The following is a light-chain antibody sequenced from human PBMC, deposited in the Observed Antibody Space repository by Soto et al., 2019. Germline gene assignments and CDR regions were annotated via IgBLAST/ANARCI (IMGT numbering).Light chain of an antibody. CDR2: GNS. CDR1: SSNIGAGYD. J-gene: IGLJ2*01. CDR3: QSYDSSLSGGVV. Sequence: QSVLTQPPSVSGAPGQRVTISCTGSSSNIGAGYDVHWYRQLPGTAPKLLIYGNSNRPSGVPDRFSGSKSGTSASLAITGLQAEDEADYYCQSYDSSLSGGVVFGGGTKLTVL. V-gene: IGLV1-40*01.